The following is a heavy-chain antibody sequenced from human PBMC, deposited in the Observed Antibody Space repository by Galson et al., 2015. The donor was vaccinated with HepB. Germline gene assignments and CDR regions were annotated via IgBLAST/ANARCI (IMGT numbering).Heavy chain of an antibody. J-gene: IGHJ4*02. D-gene: IGHD3-10*01. CDR3: TTDWTFYHGGGGSFTVYSIFDY. CDR1: GLNFDTAW. Sequence: SLRLSCAVSGLNFDTAWMSWVRQAPGKGLEWVGRIRTKTDGGTADYAAPVKGRFTVSRDDSKNTLYLQMNSLKIEDTALYFCTTDWTFYHGGGGSFTVYSIFDYWGQGTLVTVSS. V-gene: IGHV3-15*01. CDR2: IRTKTDGGTA.